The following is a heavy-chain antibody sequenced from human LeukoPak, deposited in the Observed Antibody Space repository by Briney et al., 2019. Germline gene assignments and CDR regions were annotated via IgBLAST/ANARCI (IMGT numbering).Heavy chain of an antibody. CDR2: IPYDGSDK. CDR3: AAMTSVTTGDY. V-gene: IGHV3-30*02. D-gene: IGHD4-11*01. J-gene: IGHJ4*02. Sequence: WIRQAPGKGLEWVAFIPYDGSDKFYADSVKGRFTISRDNSKNTLYLQMNSLRAEDTAVYYCAAMTSVTTGDYWGQGTLVTVSS.